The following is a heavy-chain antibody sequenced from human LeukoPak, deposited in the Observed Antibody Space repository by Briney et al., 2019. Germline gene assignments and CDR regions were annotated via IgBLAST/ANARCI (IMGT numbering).Heavy chain of an antibody. Sequence: PGGSLRLSCAASGFTLSSYEMNWVRQAPGKGLEWVSYISSSGSTIYYADPVKGRFTISRDNAKNSLYLQMNSLRAEDTAVYYCAIIVVVVAATGPVDYWGQGTLVTVSS. CDR3: AIIVVVVAATGPVDY. CDR1: GFTLSSYE. D-gene: IGHD2-15*01. V-gene: IGHV3-48*03. J-gene: IGHJ4*02. CDR2: ISSSGSTI.